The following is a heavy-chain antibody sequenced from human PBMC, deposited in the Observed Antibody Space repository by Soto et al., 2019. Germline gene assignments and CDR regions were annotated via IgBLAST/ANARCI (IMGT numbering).Heavy chain of an antibody. CDR1: GFTFSSYW. D-gene: IGHD2-15*01. V-gene: IGHV3-74*01. CDR2: INSDGSST. Sequence: LRLSCAASGFTFSSYWMHWVRQAPGKGLVWVSRINSDGSSTSYADSVKGRFTISRDNAKNTLYLQMNSLRAEDTAVYYCVRTSLVVAAATREDYWGQGTLVTVS. J-gene: IGHJ4*02. CDR3: VRTSLVVAAATREDY.